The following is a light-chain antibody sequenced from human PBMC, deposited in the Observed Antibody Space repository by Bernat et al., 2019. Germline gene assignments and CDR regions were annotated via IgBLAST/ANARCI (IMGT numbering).Light chain of an antibody. CDR2: QAS. V-gene: IGKV1-5*03. CDR1: QSISPW. CDR3: QQYSSYPYT. Sequence: DIQMTQSPSTLSASVGDRVTITCRASQSISPWLAWYQQRPGKAPKLLIYQASSVESGVSSRFSSSGSGTEFTLTISSLQPDDFATYFCQQYSSYPYTFGQGTKLEIK. J-gene: IGKJ2*01.